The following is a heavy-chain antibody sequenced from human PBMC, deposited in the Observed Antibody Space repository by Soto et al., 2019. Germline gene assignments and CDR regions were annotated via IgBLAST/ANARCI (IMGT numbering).Heavy chain of an antibody. CDR3: AKRVRTSDYYYYGMDV. J-gene: IGHJ6*02. Sequence: PGGSLRLSCAASGFTFSSYAISWVRQAPGKGLEWVSAISGSGGSTYYADSVKGRFTISRDNSKNTLYLQMNSLRAEDTAVYYCAKRVRTSDYYYYGMDVWGQGTKVTVYS. CDR1: GFTFSSYA. D-gene: IGHD2-21*01. V-gene: IGHV3-23*01. CDR2: ISGSGGST.